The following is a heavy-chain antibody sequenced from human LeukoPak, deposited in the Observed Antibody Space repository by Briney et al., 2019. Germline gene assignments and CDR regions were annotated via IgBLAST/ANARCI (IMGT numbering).Heavy chain of an antibody. Sequence: SETLSLTCTVSGGSISSSSYYWGWIRQPPGKGLEWIGSIYYSGSTNYNPSLKSRVTISVDTSKNQFSLKLSSVTAADTAVYYCARGEVHYDFWSGSWFDPWGQGTLVTVSS. J-gene: IGHJ5*02. CDR1: GGSISSSSYY. V-gene: IGHV4-39*07. CDR3: ARGEVHYDFWSGSWFDP. CDR2: IYYSGST. D-gene: IGHD3-3*01.